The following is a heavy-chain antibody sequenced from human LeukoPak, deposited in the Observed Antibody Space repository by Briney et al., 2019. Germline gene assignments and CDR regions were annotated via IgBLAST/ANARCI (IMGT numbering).Heavy chain of an antibody. CDR1: GFTFSSYG. CDR2: ISYDGSNK. D-gene: IGHD2-2*02. CDR3: AGYNCSSTRCYTGGFDY. Sequence: GGSLRLSCAASGFTFSSYGMHWVRQAPGKGLEWVAVISYDGSNKYYADSVKGRFTISRDSSKNTLYLQMNSLRAEDTAVYYCAGYNCSSTRCYTGGFDYWGQGTLVTVSS. J-gene: IGHJ4*02. V-gene: IGHV3-30*03.